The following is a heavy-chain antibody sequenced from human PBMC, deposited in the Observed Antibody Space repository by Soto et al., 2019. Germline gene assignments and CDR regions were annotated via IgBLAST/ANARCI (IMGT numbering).Heavy chain of an antibody. CDR1: GYTFTSYG. D-gene: IGHD2-2*01. V-gene: IGHV1-18*01. CDR2: ISAYKGNT. CDR3: ARSRADIVVVPAAALPGVGAFDI. Sequence: ASVKVSCKASGYTFTSYGISWVRQAPGQGLEWMGWISAYKGNTNYAQKLQGRVTMTTDTSTSTAYMELRSLRSDDTAVYYCARSRADIVVVPAAALPGVGAFDIWGQGTMVTVSS. J-gene: IGHJ3*02.